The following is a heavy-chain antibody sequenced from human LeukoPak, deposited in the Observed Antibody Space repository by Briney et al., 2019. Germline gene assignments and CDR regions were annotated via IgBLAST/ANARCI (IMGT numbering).Heavy chain of an antibody. V-gene: IGHV1-8*03. CDR1: GYTFTSYD. D-gene: IGHD3-9*01. J-gene: IGHJ5*02. CDR3: AREAYDIWSFDP. CDR2: MNPNSGNT. Sequence: ASVKVSCKASGYTFTSYDINWVRQATGQGLEWMGWMNPNSGNTGYAQKFQGRVTITRNTSISTAYMELSSLRSEDTAVYYCAREAYDIWSFDPWGQGTLVTVSS.